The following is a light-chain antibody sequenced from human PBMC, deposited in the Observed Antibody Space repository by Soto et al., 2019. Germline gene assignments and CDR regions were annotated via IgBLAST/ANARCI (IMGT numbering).Light chain of an antibody. V-gene: IGLV2-14*01. Sequence: QSVLTQPASVSGSPGQSITLSCTGTSSDVGGYNYVSWYQQHSGKAPKLLIYDVTNRPSGVSTRFSGSKSGNTASLTISGLQAEDEADYYCSSYASSSAVVFGGGTKLTVL. CDR1: SSDVGGYNY. CDR2: DVT. CDR3: SSYASSSAVV. J-gene: IGLJ2*01.